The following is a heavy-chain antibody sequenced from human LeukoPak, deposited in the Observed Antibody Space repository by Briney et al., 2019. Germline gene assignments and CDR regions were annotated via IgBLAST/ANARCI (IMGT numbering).Heavy chain of an antibody. Sequence: ASVKVSCKASGYSFTSHYMHWVRQAPGQGLEWLGLINPSGSSTLYAQKFQGRVTMTRDMSTTTDYMGMSSLRSEDTAVDYCARDNSVGDIAWWFDPWGQGTLVTVSS. V-gene: IGHV1-46*01. CDR3: ARDNSVGDIAWWFDP. CDR1: GYSFTSHY. J-gene: IGHJ5*02. CDR2: INPSGSST. D-gene: IGHD3-16*02.